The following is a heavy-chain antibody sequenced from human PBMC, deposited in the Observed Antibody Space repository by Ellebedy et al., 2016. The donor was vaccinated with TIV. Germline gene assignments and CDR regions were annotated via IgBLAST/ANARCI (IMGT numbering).Heavy chain of an antibody. CDR1: GLLFSCHI. Sequence: GASLKISCAASGLLFSCHIMNWVRQPPGKGLEWVSCIGTTGNTVYYADSVKGRFTISRDNAMNSLYLEMNSLRDEETAVYYCARVRGTYAYGMDVWGQGTTVTVSS. CDR3: ARVRGTYAYGMDV. J-gene: IGHJ6*02. D-gene: IGHD3-16*01. V-gene: IGHV3-48*02. CDR2: IGTTGNTV.